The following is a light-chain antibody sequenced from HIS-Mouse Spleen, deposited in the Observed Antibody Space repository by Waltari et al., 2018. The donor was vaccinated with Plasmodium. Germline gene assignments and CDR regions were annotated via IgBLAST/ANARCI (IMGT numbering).Light chain of an antibody. Sequence: DIQMTQSPSSLSASVGDRVTITCRASQSISSYLNWYQQKPGKAPKLLIYAASSLQSGVPSRFSGSVSGTDFTLTISSLQPEDFATYYCQQSHTFGQGTNLEIK. CDR3: QQSHT. J-gene: IGKJ2*01. CDR2: AAS. V-gene: IGKV1-39*01. CDR1: QSISSY.